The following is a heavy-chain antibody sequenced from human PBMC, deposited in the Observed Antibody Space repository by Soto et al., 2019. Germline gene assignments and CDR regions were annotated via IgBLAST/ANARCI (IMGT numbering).Heavy chain of an antibody. CDR2: IHPSGADT. Sequence: ASVKVSCKASGYTFTSYYMHWVRQAPGQGLEWMGIIHPSGADTTYAQKFQGRVTMTRDTSTSTFYVELNSLRSEDTAVYYCSREGFDSHSSGYYSPEYFQHWGQGTLVTVS. CDR3: SREGFDSHSSGYYSPEYFQH. V-gene: IGHV1-46*01. J-gene: IGHJ1*01. D-gene: IGHD3-22*01. CDR1: GYTFTSYY.